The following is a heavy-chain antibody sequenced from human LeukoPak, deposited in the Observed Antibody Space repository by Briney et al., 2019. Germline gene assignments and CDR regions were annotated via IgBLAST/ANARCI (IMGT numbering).Heavy chain of an antibody. Sequence: GGSLRLSCAASGFTFSSYGMHWVRQAPGKGLEWVAVISYDGTNKYYADSVKGRFTISRDNSKNTQYLEMNSLRAEDTAVYYCAKPTRIVGATNAFDIWGQGTMVTVSS. CDR1: GFTFSSYG. CDR2: ISYDGTNK. CDR3: AKPTRIVGATNAFDI. V-gene: IGHV3-30*18. D-gene: IGHD1-26*01. J-gene: IGHJ3*02.